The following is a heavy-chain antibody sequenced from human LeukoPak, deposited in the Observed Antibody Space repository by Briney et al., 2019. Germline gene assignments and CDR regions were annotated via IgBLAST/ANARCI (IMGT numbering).Heavy chain of an antibody. J-gene: IGHJ6*02. V-gene: IGHV1-24*01. Sequence: ASVKVSCKVSGYTLTELSMHWVRQAPGKGLEWMGGFDPEDGETIYAQKFQGRVTMTEDTSTDTAYMELRSLRSDDTAVYYCARCLAAAATDYYYGMDVWGQGTTVTVSS. CDR2: FDPEDGET. D-gene: IGHD6-13*01. CDR1: GYTLTELS. CDR3: ARCLAAAATDYYYGMDV.